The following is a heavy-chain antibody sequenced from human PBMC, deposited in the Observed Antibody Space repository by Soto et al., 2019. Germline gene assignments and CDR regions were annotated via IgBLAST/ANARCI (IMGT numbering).Heavy chain of an antibody. D-gene: IGHD6-19*01. CDR3: ATQHPLDGSGWYN. CDR2: IYPGDSET. V-gene: IGHV5-51*01. Sequence: PGESLKISCKASGYSFTNFWLGWVRQMPGKGLEWLGIIYPGDSETRYSPSFQGQVTISADRSISTAYLQWSSLKASDTAIYYCATQHPLDGSGWYNWGQGTLVTVSS. CDR1: GYSFTNFW. J-gene: IGHJ4*02.